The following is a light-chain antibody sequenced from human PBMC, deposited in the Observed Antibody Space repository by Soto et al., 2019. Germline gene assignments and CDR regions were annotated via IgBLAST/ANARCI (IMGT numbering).Light chain of an antibody. J-gene: IGKJ4*01. V-gene: IGKV4-1*01. Sequence: DIVLTQSPDSLAVSLGERATINCKSSQSVLYSSNNKNYLAWYQQKPGQPPKLLIYWASTRESGVPDRFSGSGSGTDFTLTISSLQAEDVAVYYCQQYYSNALTFDGGTKVEIK. CDR3: QQYYSNALT. CDR2: WAS. CDR1: QSVLYSSNNKNY.